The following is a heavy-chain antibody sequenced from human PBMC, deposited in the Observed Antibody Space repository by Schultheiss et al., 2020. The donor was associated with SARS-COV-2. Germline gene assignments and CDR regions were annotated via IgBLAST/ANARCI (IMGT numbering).Heavy chain of an antibody. CDR2: ISAYNGNT. J-gene: IGHJ4*02. CDR1: GGTFSSYA. Sequence: ASVKVSCKASGGTFSSYAISWVRQAPGQGLEWMGWISAYNGNTNYAQKFQGRVTMTRDTSTSTVYMELSSLRSEDTAVYYCARALGTDYGDYIAYWGQGTLVTVSS. CDR3: ARALGTDYGDYIAY. D-gene: IGHD4-17*01. V-gene: IGHV1-18*01.